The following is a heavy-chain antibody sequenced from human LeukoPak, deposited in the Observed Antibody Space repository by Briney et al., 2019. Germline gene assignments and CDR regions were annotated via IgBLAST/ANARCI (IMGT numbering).Heavy chain of an antibody. CDR2: MYNSGST. CDR3: ARGIESYGDYGY. Sequence: SETLSLTCTVSGGSIRGSYWSWIRRPPGKGLEWIAYMYNSGSTNYNPSLKSRVTISIDTSKNQFSLKLSSLTAADPAIYYCARGIESYGDYGYWGQGILVTVSS. J-gene: IGHJ4*02. V-gene: IGHV4-59*01. CDR1: GGSIRGSY. D-gene: IGHD4-17*01.